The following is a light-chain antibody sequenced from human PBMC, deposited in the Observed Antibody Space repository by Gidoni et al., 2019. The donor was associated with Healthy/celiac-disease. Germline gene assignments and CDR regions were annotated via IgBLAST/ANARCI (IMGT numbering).Light chain of an antibody. Sequence: EIVLTQSPATLSLSPGERATLSCSASQSVSSYLAWYQQKPGQAPRLLIYDASNRATGIPARFSGSGYGTDFTLTISSLEPEDFAVYYCQQRSNWLMYTFGQGTKLEIK. CDR2: DAS. CDR1: QSVSSY. J-gene: IGKJ2*01. CDR3: QQRSNWLMYT. V-gene: IGKV3-11*01.